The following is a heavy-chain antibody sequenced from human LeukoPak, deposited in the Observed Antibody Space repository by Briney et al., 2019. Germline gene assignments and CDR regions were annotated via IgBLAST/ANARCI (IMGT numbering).Heavy chain of an antibody. CDR3: ARAWTLDY. V-gene: IGHV3-23*01. D-gene: IGHD3/OR15-3a*01. Sequence: GGSLRLSCAASGFTFNIYAMNWVRQAPGKGLEWVSGISGSGRTYYADSEKGRFTISGDTSKNTLYLQMNSLRAEDTAVYYCARAWTLDYWGQGTLVTVSS. CDR2: ISGSGRT. CDR1: GFTFNIYA. J-gene: IGHJ4*02.